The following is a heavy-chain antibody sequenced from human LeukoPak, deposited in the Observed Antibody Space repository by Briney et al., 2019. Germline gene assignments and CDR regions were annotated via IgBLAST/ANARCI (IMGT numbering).Heavy chain of an antibody. Sequence: GGSLRLSCAASGFTFDDYAMHWVRQAPGKGLEWVSGISWNSGSIGYADFVKGRFTISRDNAKNSLYLQMNSLRAEDTALYYCAKDMGGNSEDAFDIWGQGTMVTVSS. J-gene: IGHJ3*02. CDR1: GFTFDDYA. CDR3: AKDMGGNSEDAFDI. CDR2: ISWNSGSI. D-gene: IGHD4-23*01. V-gene: IGHV3-9*01.